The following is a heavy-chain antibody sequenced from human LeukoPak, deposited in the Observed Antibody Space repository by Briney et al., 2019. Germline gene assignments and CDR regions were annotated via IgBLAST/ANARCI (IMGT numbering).Heavy chain of an antibody. Sequence: GGSLRLSCAASGFTVSSNYISWVRQAPGKGLEWVSVIYSGGSTYYADSVKGRFTISRDNSKNTLYLQMNSLRAEDTAVYYCARGFGELYYYGMDVWGQGTTVTVSS. J-gene: IGHJ6*02. D-gene: IGHD3-10*01. V-gene: IGHV3-66*01. CDR3: ARGFGELYYYGMDV. CDR2: IYSGGST. CDR1: GFTVSSNY.